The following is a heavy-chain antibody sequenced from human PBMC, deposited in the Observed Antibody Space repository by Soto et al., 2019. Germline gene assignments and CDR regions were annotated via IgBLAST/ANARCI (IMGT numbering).Heavy chain of an antibody. CDR3: AKDQGGDIVVVPASKSWSNHHYVQDV. CDR1: GFTFSSYA. Sequence: PGGSLRLSCAASGFTFSSYAMSWVRQAPGKGLEWVSAISGSGGSTYYADSVKGRFTISRDNSKNTLYLQMNSLRAEDTAVYYCAKDQGGDIVVVPASKSWSNHHYVQDVRGQRSTDPVSS. J-gene: IGHJ6*01. CDR2: ISGSGGST. D-gene: IGHD2-2*01. V-gene: IGHV3-23*01.